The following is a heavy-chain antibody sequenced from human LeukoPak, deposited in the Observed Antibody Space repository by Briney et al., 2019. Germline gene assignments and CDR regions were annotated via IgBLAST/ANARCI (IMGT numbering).Heavy chain of an antibody. CDR3: ASHSSGYFFWFDP. Sequence: SETLSLTWTVSGGSISSSFWSWIRQPPEKGLEWIGYIYHSGTTNYNPTLKSRLTISVDTSKNQFSLKLTSVTAADTAVYYCASHSSGYFFWFDPWGQGTLVTVSS. CDR1: GGSISSSF. V-gene: IGHV4-59*01. CDR2: IYHSGTT. J-gene: IGHJ5*02. D-gene: IGHD3-22*01.